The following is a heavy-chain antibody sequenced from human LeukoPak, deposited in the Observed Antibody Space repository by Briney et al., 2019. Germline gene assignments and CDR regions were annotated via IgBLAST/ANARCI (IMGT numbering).Heavy chain of an antibody. CDR1: GFNFRNAW. V-gene: IGHV3-66*01. D-gene: IGHD3-10*01. CDR2: IYTDGST. CDR3: ATFRSGFGEYY. Sequence: GGSLRLSCTASGFNFRNAWMCWVRQAPGKGLEWVSVIYTDGSTYYPDSVKDRFTISRDNSKNTLDLQMNSLRIEDTGLYFCATFRSGFGEYYWGQGTLVTVSS. J-gene: IGHJ4*02.